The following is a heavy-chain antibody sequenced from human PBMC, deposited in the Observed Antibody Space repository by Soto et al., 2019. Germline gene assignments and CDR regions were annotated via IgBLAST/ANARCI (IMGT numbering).Heavy chain of an antibody. CDR1: CFTFSIYT. D-gene: IGHD6-13*01. J-gene: IGHJ6*04. V-gene: IGHV3-21*01. Sequence: GWSLRLSCAASCFTFSIYTINLVLHAPGKVLDWVSSITSISTYIYYADSVKGRFTISRDNTKNSLYLQMNSLRAEDTAVYYCARDLGYSSSWNVYSYYGMEVWGKGNTVTVSS. CDR3: ARDLGYSSSWNVYSYYGMEV. CDR2: ITSISTYI.